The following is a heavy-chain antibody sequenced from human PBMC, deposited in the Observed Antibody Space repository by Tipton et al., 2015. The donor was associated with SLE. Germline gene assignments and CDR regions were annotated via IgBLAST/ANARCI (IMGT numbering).Heavy chain of an antibody. D-gene: IGHD2-15*01. CDR3: ARDLGSWGFDY. Sequence: QVQLVQSGGGVVQPGRSLRLSCAASGFTFSTYAMHWVRQAPGKGLEWVAVISYDGSNKYYADSVKGRFTISRDNSKNTLYLRMNSLRAEDTAVYYCARDLGSWGFDYWGQGTLVTVSS. CDR1: GFTFSTYA. CDR2: ISYDGSNK. J-gene: IGHJ4*02. V-gene: IGHV3-30*04.